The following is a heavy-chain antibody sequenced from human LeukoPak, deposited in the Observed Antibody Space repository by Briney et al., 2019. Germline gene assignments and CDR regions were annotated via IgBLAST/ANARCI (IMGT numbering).Heavy chain of an antibody. CDR1: GGSISSYY. CDR3: ARVEYSSSAPLFDY. J-gene: IGHJ4*02. Sequence: PSETLSLTCTVSGGSISSYYWTWIRQPPGKGLEWIGYIYYSGGTNYNPSLKSRVTISVDTSKNQFSLKLSSVTAADTAVYYCARVEYSSSAPLFDYWGQGTLVTVSS. V-gene: IGHV4-59*01. CDR2: IYYSGGT. D-gene: IGHD6-6*01.